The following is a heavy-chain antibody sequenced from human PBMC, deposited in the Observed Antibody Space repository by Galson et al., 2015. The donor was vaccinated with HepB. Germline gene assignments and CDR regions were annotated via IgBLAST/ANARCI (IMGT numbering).Heavy chain of an antibody. Sequence: SLRLSCAASGFTFSSYWMHWVRQVPGKGLVWVSGINSDGSRTTSADFVKGRFTMSRDNAKNTVYLQINSLRAEDTAVYYCARVEGAYTSDWPWYFDLWGRGTLVTVSS. J-gene: IGHJ2*01. V-gene: IGHV3-74*03. CDR1: GFTFSSYW. D-gene: IGHD6-19*01. CDR3: ARVEGAYTSDWPWYFDL. CDR2: INSDGSRT.